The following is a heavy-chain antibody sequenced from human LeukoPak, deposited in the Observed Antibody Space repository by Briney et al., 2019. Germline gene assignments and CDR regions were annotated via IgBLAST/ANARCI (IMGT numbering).Heavy chain of an antibody. Sequence: PGGSLRLSCAASGFTFSTDWMSWGRQAPGKGLDWVANINQDGTEKYYVDSVKGRFTISRDNTKTSLYLQMNSLRAEDTAVYYCARGSSSRLYWGQGTLVTVSS. D-gene: IGHD2-2*01. CDR1: GFTFSTDW. J-gene: IGHJ4*02. CDR2: INQDGTEK. V-gene: IGHV3-7*03. CDR3: ARGSSSRLY.